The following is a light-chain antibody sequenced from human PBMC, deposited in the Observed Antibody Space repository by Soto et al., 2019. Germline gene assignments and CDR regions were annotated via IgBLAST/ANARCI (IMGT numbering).Light chain of an antibody. CDR2: KAS. J-gene: IGKJ1*01. CDR3: QHYNSYSEA. V-gene: IGKV1-5*03. CDR1: QTISSW. Sequence: DIQITQSPSTLSGSVGDRVTITCRASQTISSWLAWYQQKPGKAPKLLIYKASTLKSGVPSRFSGSGSGTEFTLTISILQPDDFATYYCQHYNSYSEAVGQGTKGEIK.